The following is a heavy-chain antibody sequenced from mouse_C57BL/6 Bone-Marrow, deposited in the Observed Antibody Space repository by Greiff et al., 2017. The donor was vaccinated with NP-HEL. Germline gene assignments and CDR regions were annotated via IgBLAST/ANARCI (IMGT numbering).Heavy chain of an antibody. CDR2: IDPENGDT. CDR1: GFNITDDY. J-gene: IGHJ3*01. V-gene: IGHV14-4*01. D-gene: IGHD1-1*01. CDR3: TFYYYGSSPFAY. Sequence: EVQLQQSGAELVRPGASVKLSCTASGFNITDDYMHWVKQRPEQGLEWIGWIDPENGDTEYASKFQGKATITADTSSNTAYLQLSSLTSEDTAVYYCTFYYYGSSPFAYWGQGTLVTVSA.